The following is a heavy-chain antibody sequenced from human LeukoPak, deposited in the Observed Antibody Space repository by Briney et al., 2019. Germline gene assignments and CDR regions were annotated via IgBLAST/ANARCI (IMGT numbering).Heavy chain of an antibody. CDR2: IRSKSYGGTT. CDR3: SGGGLFSDY. Sequence: GGSLRLSCRDSGLTFGDYAMGWVRQAPREGLEWVGFIRSKSYGGTTEYTASVQGRFTFSRDDSKSIAYLQMSSLKIEDTAVYYYSGGGLFSDYWGQGTLVTVSS. D-gene: IGHD3-9*01. V-gene: IGHV3-49*04. J-gene: IGHJ4*02. CDR1: GLTFGDYA.